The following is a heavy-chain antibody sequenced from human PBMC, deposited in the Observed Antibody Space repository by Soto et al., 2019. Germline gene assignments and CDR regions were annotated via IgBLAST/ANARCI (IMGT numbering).Heavy chain of an antibody. V-gene: IGHV1-8*02. D-gene: IGHD3-3*01. CDR1: GGTFSSYD. CDR3: ARAAYYDFWSGYYPPYYYYGMDV. Sequence: QVQLVQSGAEVKKPGSSVKVSCKASGGTFSSYDINWVRQATGQGLEWMGWMNPNSGNTGYAQKFQGRVTMTRNTSISTAYMELSSLRSEDTAVYYCARAAYYDFWSGYYPPYYYYGMDVW. J-gene: IGHJ6*01. CDR2: MNPNSGNT.